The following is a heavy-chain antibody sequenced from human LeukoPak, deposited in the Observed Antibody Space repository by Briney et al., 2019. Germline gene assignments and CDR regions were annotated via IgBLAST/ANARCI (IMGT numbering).Heavy chain of an antibody. D-gene: IGHD2-15*01. J-gene: IGHJ4*02. V-gene: IGHV3-30*04. Sequence: PGRSLRLSCAASGFTFSSYAMHWVRQAPGKGLEWVAVISYDGSNKYCADSVKGRFTISRDNSKNTLYLQMNSLRAEDTAVYYCARIPSRGYCSGGSCYRGFDYWGQGTLVTVSS. CDR2: ISYDGSNK. CDR1: GFTFSSYA. CDR3: ARIPSRGYCSGGSCYRGFDY.